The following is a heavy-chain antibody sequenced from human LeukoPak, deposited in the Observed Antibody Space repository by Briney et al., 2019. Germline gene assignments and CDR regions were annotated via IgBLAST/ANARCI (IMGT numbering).Heavy chain of an antibody. V-gene: IGHV3-66*01. CDR2: IYSGGST. Sequence: PGGSLRLSCAASGFTFSSYAMSWVRQAPGKGLEWVSVIYSGGSTYYADSVKGRFTISRDNSKNTLYLQMNSLRAEDTAVYYCARVGDGYKIDYWGQGTLVTVSS. D-gene: IGHD5-12*01. J-gene: IGHJ4*02. CDR1: GFTFSSYA. CDR3: ARVGDGYKIDY.